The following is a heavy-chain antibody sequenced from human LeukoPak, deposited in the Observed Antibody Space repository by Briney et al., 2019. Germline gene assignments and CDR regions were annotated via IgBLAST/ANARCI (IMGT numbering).Heavy chain of an antibody. J-gene: IGHJ3*02. CDR3: ARDLYVWGAFDI. CDR2: INTNTGNP. V-gene: IGHV7-4-1*02. Sequence: ASVKVSCTASGYTFTSYAMNWVRQAPGQGLEWMGCINTNTGNPTYAECFTGRFVISLDTSVSTAYLQISSLKAEDTAVYYCARDLYVWGAFDIWGQGTMVTVSS. CDR1: GYTFTSYA. D-gene: IGHD2-8*01.